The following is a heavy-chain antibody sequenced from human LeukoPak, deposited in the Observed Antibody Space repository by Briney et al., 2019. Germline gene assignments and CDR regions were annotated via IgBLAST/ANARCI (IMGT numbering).Heavy chain of an antibody. CDR2: TYYRSNWYN. CDR1: GDSVSSNSAA. CDR3: ARSGDTGRLDV. V-gene: IGHV6-1*01. D-gene: IGHD1-26*01. J-gene: IGHJ6*04. Sequence: SQTLSLTCAISGDSVSSNSAAWNWNTQSPSRGLEWLGRTYYRSNWYNGYAVSVKSRITINPDTSKNQFSLQLNSVTPEDTALYYCARSGDTGRLDVWGKGTTVTVSS.